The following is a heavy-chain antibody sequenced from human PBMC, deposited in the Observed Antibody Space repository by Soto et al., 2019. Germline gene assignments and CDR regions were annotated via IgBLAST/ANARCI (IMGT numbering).Heavy chain of an antibody. D-gene: IGHD3-10*01. Sequence: SETLSLTCAVSGYFISNGYYWDWIRQPPGKGLEWIGSIYPTGTTCYNPSLKSRVTISVDTSKNHFSLKLTSVTAADTAVYYCARDANYGLYYFDHWGQGTLVTVSS. CDR3: ARDANYGLYYFDH. CDR2: IYPTGTT. J-gene: IGHJ4*02. V-gene: IGHV4-38-2*02. CDR1: GYFISNGYY.